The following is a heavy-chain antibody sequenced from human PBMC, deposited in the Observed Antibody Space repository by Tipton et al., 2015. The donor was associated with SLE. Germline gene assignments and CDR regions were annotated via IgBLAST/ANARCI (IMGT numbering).Heavy chain of an antibody. Sequence: PGLVKPSQTLSLTCAISGDSVSSNSAAWNWIRQSPSSGLEWLGRTYYMSKWYNDYEVSVKSRIIINPDTSKNQFSLQLTSVTPEDTAVYYCARGFLYDGFQVWGQGTLVTVSA. J-gene: IGHJ1*01. CDR1: GDSVSSNSAA. CDR3: ARGFLYDGFQV. D-gene: IGHD2-2*02. CDR2: TYYMSKWYN. V-gene: IGHV6-1*01.